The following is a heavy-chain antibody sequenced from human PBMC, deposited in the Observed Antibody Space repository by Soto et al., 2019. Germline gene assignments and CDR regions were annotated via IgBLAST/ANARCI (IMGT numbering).Heavy chain of an antibody. Sequence: QVQLVESGGGLAKPGGTLRLSCAASGFTFSDHYMTWIRQAPGKGLEWISYINPTGSYTHYADSVKGRFSISRDNAGNSLYLQMNSLRPEDTALYYCARGHHSMDVWGQGATVTVSS. CDR1: GFTFSDHY. V-gene: IGHV3-11*06. CDR2: INPTGSYT. CDR3: ARGHHSMDV. J-gene: IGHJ6*02.